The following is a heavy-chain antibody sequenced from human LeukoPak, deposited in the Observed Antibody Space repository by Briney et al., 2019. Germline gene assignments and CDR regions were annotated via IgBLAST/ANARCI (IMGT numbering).Heavy chain of an antibody. J-gene: IGHJ5*02. CDR1: GFTFSSYA. V-gene: IGHV3-23*01. CDR2: ISGSGGST. CDR3: AKETYCSSTSCYSDNWFDP. D-gene: IGHD2-2*01. Sequence: GGSLRLSCAASGFTFSSYAMSWDRQAPGKGLEWVSAISGSGGSTYYADSVKGRFTISRDNSKNTLYLQMNSLRAEDTAVYYCAKETYCSSTSCYSDNWFDPWGQGTLVTVSS.